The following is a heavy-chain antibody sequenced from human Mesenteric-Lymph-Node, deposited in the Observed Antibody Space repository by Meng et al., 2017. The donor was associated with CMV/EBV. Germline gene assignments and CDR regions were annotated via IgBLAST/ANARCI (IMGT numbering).Heavy chain of an antibody. J-gene: IGHJ5*02. CDR3: ARDGGEDDFWSGYYWFDP. CDR1: GFTFSSYS. V-gene: IGHV3-21*01. CDR2: ISSSSSYI. D-gene: IGHD3-3*01. Sequence: GESLKISRAASGFTFSSYSMNWVRQAPGEGLEWASSISSSSSYIYYADAVKGRFTISRDNANNSLYLQMNSLRAEDTAVYYCARDGGEDDFWSGYYWFDPWGQGTLVTVSS.